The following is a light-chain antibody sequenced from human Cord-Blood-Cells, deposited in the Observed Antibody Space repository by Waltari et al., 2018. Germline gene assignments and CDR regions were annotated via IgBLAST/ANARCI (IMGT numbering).Light chain of an antibody. Sequence: DIQLTQSPSFLSASVGARVTITCRASQDISSYLAWYQQKSGKAPKLLIYAASTLQSGVPSRFSGSGSGTEFTLTISSLQPEDFATYYCQQLNSYPRSFGQGTKLEIK. V-gene: IGKV1-9*01. CDR1: QDISSY. CDR2: AAS. J-gene: IGKJ2*03. CDR3: QQLNSYPRS.